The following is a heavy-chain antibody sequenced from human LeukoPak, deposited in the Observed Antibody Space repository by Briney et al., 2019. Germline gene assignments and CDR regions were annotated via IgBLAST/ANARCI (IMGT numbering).Heavy chain of an antibody. Sequence: PSQTLSLTCTVSGGSISSGDYYWSWIRQPPGKGLEWIGYIYYSGSTYYNPSLKSRVTISVDTSKNQFSLKLSSVTAADTAVYYCARPYAYPGYYYGSGSRDYWGQGTLVTVSS. CDR1: GGSISSGDYY. D-gene: IGHD3-10*01. V-gene: IGHV4-30-4*01. J-gene: IGHJ4*02. CDR3: ARPYAYPGYYYGSGSRDY. CDR2: IYYSGST.